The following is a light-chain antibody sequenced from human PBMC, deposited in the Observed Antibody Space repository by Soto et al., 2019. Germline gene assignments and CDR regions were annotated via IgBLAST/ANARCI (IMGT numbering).Light chain of an antibody. Sequence: DIVLTQSPDSLAVSLGERATINCRSSRSLLSIYNNKDHLAWYQQKPGQPPKLLINWSSIREFGVPDRLSGSGSGSDFTLTIRSLQSEDVAVYIFHQYYDLPTFGQGTEVHI. CDR1: RSLLSIYNNKDH. CDR3: HQYYDLPT. J-gene: IGKJ1*01. V-gene: IGKV4-1*01. CDR2: WSS.